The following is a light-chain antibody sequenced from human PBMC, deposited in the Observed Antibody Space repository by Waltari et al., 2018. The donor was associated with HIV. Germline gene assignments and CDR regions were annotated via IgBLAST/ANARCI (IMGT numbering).Light chain of an antibody. J-gene: IGLJ1*01. V-gene: IGLV2-14*03. CDR3: CSYAGSSTYV. CDR1: SNDVGGYNY. Sequence: QSALTQPASVSGSPGQSITISCTGTSNDVGGYNYVSWYQQHPGKAPKLMIYDVTTRPSGVSDRFSGSKSGNTASLTISGLQAEDEADYYCCSYAGSSTYVFGTGTKVTVL. CDR2: DVT.